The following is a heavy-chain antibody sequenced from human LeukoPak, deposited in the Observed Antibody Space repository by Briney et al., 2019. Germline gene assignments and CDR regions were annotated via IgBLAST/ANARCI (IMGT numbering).Heavy chain of an antibody. J-gene: IGHJ5*02. D-gene: IGHD6-13*01. V-gene: IGHV1-69*05. Sequence: ASVKVSCKASGGTFSSYAISWVRQAPGQGLEWMGGIIPIFGTANYAQKFQGRVTITTDESTSTAYMELSSLRSEDTAVYYCARDHSSSWYDLGWFDPWGQGTLVTVSS. CDR3: ARDHSSSWYDLGWFDP. CDR2: IIPIFGTA. CDR1: GGTFSSYA.